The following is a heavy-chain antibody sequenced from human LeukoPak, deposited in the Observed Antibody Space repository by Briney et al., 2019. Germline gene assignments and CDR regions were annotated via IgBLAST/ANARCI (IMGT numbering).Heavy chain of an antibody. D-gene: IGHD2-2*01. CDR3: ASSVVVPAAPGSWFDP. CDR2: IIPIFGTA. CDR1: GGTFSSYA. J-gene: IGHJ5*02. V-gene: IGHV1-69*05. Sequence: ASVKVSCKASGGTFSSYAISWVRQAPGQGLEWMGGIIPIFGTANYAQKFQGRVTITTDESTSTAYMELSSLRSEDTAVYYCASSVVVPAAPGSWFDPWGQGTLVTVSS.